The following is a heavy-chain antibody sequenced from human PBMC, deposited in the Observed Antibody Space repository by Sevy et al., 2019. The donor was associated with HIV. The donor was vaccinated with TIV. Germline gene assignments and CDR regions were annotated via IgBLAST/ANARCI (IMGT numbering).Heavy chain of an antibody. V-gene: IGHV1-18*01. Sequence: ASVKVSCKASGYTFTSYGISWVRQAPGEGLEWMGWISAYNGNTNYAQKLQGRVTMTTDTSTSTAYMELRSLRSDDTAVYYCARDLGGYGGNSIDYWGQGTLVTVSS. CDR3: ARDLGGYGGNSIDY. J-gene: IGHJ4*02. D-gene: IGHD2-21*02. CDR2: ISAYNGNT. CDR1: GYTFTSYG.